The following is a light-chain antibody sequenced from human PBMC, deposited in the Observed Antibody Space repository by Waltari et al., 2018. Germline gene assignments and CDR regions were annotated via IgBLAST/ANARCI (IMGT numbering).Light chain of an antibody. CDR1: QSLIFGDGNTY. CDR3: MQGTHWPYT. V-gene: IGKV2-30*01. Sequence: DAVMTPSPLSVPVPPGKPASIPCRSTQSLIFGDGNTYLNWFHQRPGQSPRRLIYKVSNRDSGVPDRFSGSGSGTDFTLRISRVEAEDVGVYYCMQGTHWPYTFGQGTKVEI. J-gene: IGKJ2*01. CDR2: KVS.